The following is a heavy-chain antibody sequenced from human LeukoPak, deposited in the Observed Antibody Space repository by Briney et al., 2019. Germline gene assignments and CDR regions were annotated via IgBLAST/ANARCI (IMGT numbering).Heavy chain of an antibody. V-gene: IGHV4-59*08. D-gene: IGHD2-15*01. CDR3: ARRVAGRSGLDY. CDR1: GDSLSSYH. J-gene: IGHJ4*02. CDR2: IYYSGTTKQNTSL. Sequence: SETLSLTCTVSGDSLSSYHRNWIRQPPGKGLEWIGYIYYSGTTKQNTSLNYNPSPNSRVTISADTSKNQNSLSLSSVTAADTAVYYCARRVAGRSGLDYWGQGTLVTVSS.